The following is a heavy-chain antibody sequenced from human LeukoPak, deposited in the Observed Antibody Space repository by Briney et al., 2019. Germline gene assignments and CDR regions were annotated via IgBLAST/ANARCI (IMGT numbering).Heavy chain of an antibody. V-gene: IGHV5-51*01. J-gene: IGHJ4*02. CDR1: GYNFTNYW. CDR3: ARHGPSSGYYYDEGLDY. D-gene: IGHD3-22*01. Sequence: GESPKISCKGSGYNFTNYWIGWVRQMPGKGLEWMGIIYPGDSDTRYSPSFQGQVTISADKSISTAYLRWSSLKASDTAMYYCARHGPSSGYYYDEGLDYWGQGTLVTVSS. CDR2: IYPGDSDT.